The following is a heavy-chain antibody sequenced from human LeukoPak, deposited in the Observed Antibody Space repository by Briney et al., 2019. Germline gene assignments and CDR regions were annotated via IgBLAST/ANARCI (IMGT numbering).Heavy chain of an antibody. CDR3: SKDWGEYYYGSGSYYNSDGY. J-gene: IGHJ4*02. D-gene: IGHD3-10*01. V-gene: IGHV3-30*18. CDR1: GFTFSTYG. Sequence: GGSLRLSCEASGFTFSTYGMHWVRQAPGRGLEWVAVISNDGYTQYYADSVKGRFTISRDNSKNALFLQMNSLRAGDTAVYYWSKDWGEYYYGSGSYYNSDGYWGQGTLVTVSS. CDR2: ISNDGYTQ.